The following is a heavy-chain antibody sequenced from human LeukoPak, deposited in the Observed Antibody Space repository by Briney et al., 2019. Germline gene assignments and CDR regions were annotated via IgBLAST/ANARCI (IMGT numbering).Heavy chain of an antibody. D-gene: IGHD5-12*01. V-gene: IGHV3-23*01. Sequence: GGSLRLSCASSGFTFSDYVMRWVRQVPGKGLEWVSAIGGSGSPIYYADSVKGRFTVSRDNSKNTLFLQMNSLRVEDTAVYYCARTSGRYFEYWGQGTLVTVSS. J-gene: IGHJ4*02. CDR1: GFTFSDYV. CDR2: IGGSGSPI. CDR3: ARTSGRYFEY.